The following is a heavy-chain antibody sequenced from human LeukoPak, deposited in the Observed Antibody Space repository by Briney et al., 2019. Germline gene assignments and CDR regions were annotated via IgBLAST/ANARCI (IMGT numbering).Heavy chain of an antibody. CDR1: GYSISSGYY. Sequence: PSETLSLTCTVSGYSISSGYYWGWIRQPPGKGLEWIGSIYHSGSTYYNPSLKSRVTISVDTSKNQFSLKLSSVTAADTAVYYCARDVNYYDSSGTSLFDYWGQGTLVTVSS. D-gene: IGHD3-22*01. CDR3: ARDVNYYDSSGTSLFDY. J-gene: IGHJ4*02. CDR2: IYHSGST. V-gene: IGHV4-38-2*02.